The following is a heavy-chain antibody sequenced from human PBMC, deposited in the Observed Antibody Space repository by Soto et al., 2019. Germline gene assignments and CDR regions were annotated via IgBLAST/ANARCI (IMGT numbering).Heavy chain of an antibody. V-gene: IGHV3-9*01. Sequence: EVQLVESGGGLVQPGRSLRLSCAASGFTFDDYAMHWVRQAPGKGLEWVSGISWNSGSIGYADSVKGRFTISRDNAKNSMYLQMNSLRAEDTALDYCAIDRGLVLSCYFDDWGQGTLVTVSS. D-gene: IGHD6-19*01. J-gene: IGHJ4*02. CDR2: ISWNSGSI. CDR1: GFTFDDYA. CDR3: AIDRGLVLSCYFDD.